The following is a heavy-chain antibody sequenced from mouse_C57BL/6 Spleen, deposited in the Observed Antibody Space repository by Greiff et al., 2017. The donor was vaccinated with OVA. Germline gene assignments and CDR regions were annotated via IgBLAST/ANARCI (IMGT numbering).Heavy chain of an antibody. CDR3: ARDSGTSYFDY. CDR2: IHPNSGST. D-gene: IGHD4-1*01. Sequence: QVQLQQPGAELVKPGASVKLSCKASGYTFTSYWMHWVKQRPGQGLEWIGMIHPNSGSTNYNEKFKSKATLTVDKSSSTAYMQLSSLTSEDSAVEYWARDSGTSYFDYWGQGTTLTVSS. CDR1: GYTFTSYW. V-gene: IGHV1-64*01. J-gene: IGHJ2*01.